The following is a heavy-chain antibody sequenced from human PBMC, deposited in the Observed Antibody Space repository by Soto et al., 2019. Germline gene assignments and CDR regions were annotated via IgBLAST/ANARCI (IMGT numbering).Heavy chain of an antibody. V-gene: IGHV3-43*01. CDR1: GFTFHDYT. D-gene: IGHD5-12*01. CDR2: ISWDGVGT. J-gene: IGHJ4*02. Sequence: GGSLRLSCTASGFTFHDYTMHWVRQPPGKGLEWVSLISWDGVGTNYADSMKGRFTISRDNSKDSLYLQMNSLRTEDTAFYYCAKEGVRRDGYNHFDSWGQGALVTVSS. CDR3: AKEGVRRDGYNHFDS.